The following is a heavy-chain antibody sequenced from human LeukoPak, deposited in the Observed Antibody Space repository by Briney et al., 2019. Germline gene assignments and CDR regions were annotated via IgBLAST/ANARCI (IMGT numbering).Heavy chain of an antibody. Sequence: SVKVSCKASGGTFSSYAISWVRQAPGQGLEWMGGIIPIFGTANYAQKFQGRVTITADESTSTAYMELSSLRSEDTAVYYCARGAPSYCSGGSCSPYYYGMDVWGQGTTVTVSS. D-gene: IGHD2-15*01. CDR3: ARGAPSYCSGGSCSPYYYGMDV. CDR1: GGTFSSYA. V-gene: IGHV1-69*13. CDR2: IIPIFGTA. J-gene: IGHJ6*02.